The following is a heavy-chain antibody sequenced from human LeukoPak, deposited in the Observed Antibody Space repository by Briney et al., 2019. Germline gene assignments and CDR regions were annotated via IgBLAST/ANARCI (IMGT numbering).Heavy chain of an antibody. CDR3: ARDVYDYVWGSYPAPDY. CDR1: GFPFSSYW. V-gene: IGHV3-7*03. CDR2: IKQDGSEK. D-gene: IGHD3-16*02. Sequence: GGSLRLSCVASGFPFSSYWMTWVRQAPGKGLEWVANIKQDGSEKYYVDSVKGRFTISRDNAKNSLYLQMNSLRAEDTAVYYCARDVYDYVWGSYPAPDYWGQGTLVTVSS. J-gene: IGHJ4*02.